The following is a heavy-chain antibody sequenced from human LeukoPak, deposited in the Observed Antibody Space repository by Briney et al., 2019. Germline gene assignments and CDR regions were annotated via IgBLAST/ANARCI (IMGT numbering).Heavy chain of an antibody. CDR1: GYTFTSYG. Sequence: ASVKVSCKASGYTFTSYGISWVRQAPGQGLEWMGWIGAYNGNTNYAQKLQGRVTMTTDTSTSTAYMELRSLGSDDTAVYYCARGIRRRLLWFGEIPPFDPWGQGTLVTVSS. CDR3: ARGIRRRLLWFGEIPPFDP. V-gene: IGHV1-18*04. D-gene: IGHD3-10*01. CDR2: IGAYNGNT. J-gene: IGHJ5*02.